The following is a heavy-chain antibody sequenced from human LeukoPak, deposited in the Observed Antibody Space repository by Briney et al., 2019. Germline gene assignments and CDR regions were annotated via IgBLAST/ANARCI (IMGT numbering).Heavy chain of an antibody. CDR1: GGSFRGYY. J-gene: IGHJ4*02. D-gene: IGHD2-2*01. V-gene: IGHV4-34*01. Sequence: SETLSLTCAVYGGSFRGYYWSWIRQPPGKGLEWIGEINHSGSTNYNPSLKSRATISLDTSMKKFFLKLNSVTAADTAVYYCASTERCSTTCPLDYWGQGTLVTVSS. CDR2: INHSGST. CDR3: ASTERCSTTCPLDY.